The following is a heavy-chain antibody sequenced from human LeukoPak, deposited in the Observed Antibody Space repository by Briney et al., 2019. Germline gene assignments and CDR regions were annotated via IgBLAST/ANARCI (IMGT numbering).Heavy chain of an antibody. D-gene: IGHD4/OR15-4a*01. CDR1: GFTFSSYA. V-gene: IGHV3-73*01. CDR3: TRPHPYGGPLGFDP. J-gene: IGHJ5*02. CDR2: IRSKANSYAT. Sequence: GGSLRLSCAASGFTFSSYAMHWVRQASEKGLEWVGRIRSKANSYATAYAASVKGRFTISRDDSKNTAYLQMNSLKTEDTAVYYCTRPHPYGGPLGFDPWGQGTLVTVSS.